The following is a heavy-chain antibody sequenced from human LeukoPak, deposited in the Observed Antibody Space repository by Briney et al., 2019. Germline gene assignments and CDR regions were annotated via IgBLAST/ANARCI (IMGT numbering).Heavy chain of an antibody. CDR3: ARERTSGWDAFDF. CDR1: GFDFSTFG. CDR2: IWYDGTTK. Sequence: PGGSLRLSCAASGFDFSTFGMHWVRQAPGKGLEWVAVIWYDGTTKYYGDSVKGRFTISRDNTKNTVYLQMNSLRVEDTAVYYCARERTSGWDAFDFWGQETLVTVSS. V-gene: IGHV3-33*01. D-gene: IGHD6-19*01. J-gene: IGHJ4*02.